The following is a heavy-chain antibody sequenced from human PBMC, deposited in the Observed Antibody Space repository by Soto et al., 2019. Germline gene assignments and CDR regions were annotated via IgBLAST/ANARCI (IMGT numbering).Heavy chain of an antibody. J-gene: IGHJ4*02. Sequence: ASVKVSCKASGYTFTSYYMHWVRQAPGQGLEWMGIINPSGGSTSYAQKFQGRVTMTRDTSTSTVYMELSSLRSEDTAVYYCARVWYYDFWSGYYPFDYWGRGTRVTVSS. CDR2: INPSGGST. V-gene: IGHV1-46*01. CDR1: GYTFTSYY. D-gene: IGHD3-3*01. CDR3: ARVWYYDFWSGYYPFDY.